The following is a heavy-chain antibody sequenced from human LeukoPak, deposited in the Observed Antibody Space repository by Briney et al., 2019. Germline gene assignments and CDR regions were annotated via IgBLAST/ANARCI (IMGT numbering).Heavy chain of an antibody. CDR2: IYYSGST. V-gene: IGHV4-59*01. CDR3: AKGQHYYDSSGGEGHFDY. CDR1: GGSISSYY. D-gene: IGHD3-22*01. J-gene: IGHJ4*02. Sequence: SETLSLTCTVSGGSISSYYWSWIRQPPGKGLEWIGYIYYSGSTNYNPSLKSRVTISVDTSKNQFSLRLSSVTAADTALYYCAKGQHYYDSSGGEGHFDYWGQGTLVTVSS.